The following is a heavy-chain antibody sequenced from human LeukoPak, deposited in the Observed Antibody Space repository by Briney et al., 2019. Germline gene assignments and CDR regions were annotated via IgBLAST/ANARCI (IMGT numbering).Heavy chain of an antibody. Sequence: GSLRLSCAASGFTFSTYSMNWVRRAPGKGLEWVSYISSNSSTKYYADSVKGRFTISRDNAKNSLYLQMNSLRAEDTAVYYCASHAATADYWGQGTLVTVSS. CDR2: ISSNSSTK. CDR1: GFTFSTYS. J-gene: IGHJ4*02. D-gene: IGHD2-21*02. CDR3: ASHAATADY. V-gene: IGHV3-48*01.